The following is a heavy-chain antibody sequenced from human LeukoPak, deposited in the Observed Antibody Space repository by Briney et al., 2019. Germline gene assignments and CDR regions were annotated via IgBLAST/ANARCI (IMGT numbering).Heavy chain of an antibody. CDR1: GGSISSYY. D-gene: IGHD5-24*01. CDR3: ARDTGDGYTPPNYYYYMDV. Sequence: PSETLSLTCTVSGGSISSYYWSWIRQPPGKGLEWIGYIYYSGSTNYNPSLKSRVTISVDTSKNQFSLRLSSVTAEDTAVYYCARDTGDGYTPPNYYYYMDVWGKGTTVTVSS. J-gene: IGHJ6*03. CDR2: IYYSGST. V-gene: IGHV4-59*01.